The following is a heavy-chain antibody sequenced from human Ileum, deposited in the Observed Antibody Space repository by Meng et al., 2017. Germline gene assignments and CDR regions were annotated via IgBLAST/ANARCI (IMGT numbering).Heavy chain of an antibody. Sequence: EGYLVESGGCLVQPGGALGLSCEGSGFTFSSYWMHWVRQAPGKGLVWVSLINPDGSYTNYADSVRGRFTISRDNAKNSLYLQMNSLRAEDTAVYYCARDGYSSSSFDYWGQGTLVTVSS. D-gene: IGHD6-13*01. V-gene: IGHV3-74*01. CDR2: INPDGSYT. CDR1: GFTFSSYW. CDR3: ARDGYSSSSFDY. J-gene: IGHJ4*02.